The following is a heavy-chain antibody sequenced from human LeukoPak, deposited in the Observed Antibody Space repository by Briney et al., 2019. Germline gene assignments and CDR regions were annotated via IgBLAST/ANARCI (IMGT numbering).Heavy chain of an antibody. Sequence: SETLSLTCAVYGGSFSGYYWSWIRQPPGKGLEWIGEINHSGSTNYNPSLKSRVTISVDTSKNQFSLKLSSVTAADTAVYYCARLGSSYGMDVWGQGTTVTVSS. D-gene: IGHD3-16*01. J-gene: IGHJ6*02. CDR2: INHSGST. V-gene: IGHV4-34*01. CDR3: ARLGSSYGMDV. CDR1: GGSFSGYY.